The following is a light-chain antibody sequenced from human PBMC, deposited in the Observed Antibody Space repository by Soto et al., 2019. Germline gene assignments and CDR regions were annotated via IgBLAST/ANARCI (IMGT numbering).Light chain of an antibody. V-gene: IGLV1-44*01. CDR2: SNN. CDR3: AAWDYSLNGRVV. J-gene: IGLJ2*01. Sequence: QSVLTQPPSASGTPGQRVTISCSGSSSNLGSNTVNWYQQLPGTAPKLLIYSNNQRPSGVPDRFSGSKSGTSDSLAISGLQSEDEADYYCAAWDYSLNGRVVFGGGTKLTVL. CDR1: SSNLGSNT.